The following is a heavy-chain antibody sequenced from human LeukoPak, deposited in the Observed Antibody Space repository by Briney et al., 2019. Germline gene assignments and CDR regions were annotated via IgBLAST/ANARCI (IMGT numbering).Heavy chain of an antibody. J-gene: IGHJ5*02. D-gene: IGHD1-7*01. CDR2: INPNSGGT. CDR1: GYTFTGYY. CDR3: ARGGGRLELTPFDP. Sequence: ASVKVSCKASGYTFTGYYMHWVRQAPGQGLEWMGWINPNSGGTNYAQKFQGRVTMTRDTSISTAYMELSRPRFDDTAVYYCARGGGRLELTPFDPWGQGTLVSVSS. V-gene: IGHV1-2*02.